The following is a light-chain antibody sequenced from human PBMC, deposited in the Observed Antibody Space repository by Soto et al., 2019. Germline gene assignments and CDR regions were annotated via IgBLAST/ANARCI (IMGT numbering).Light chain of an antibody. CDR1: SSDVGGYNY. Sequence: ITSKETSSDVGGYNYVSWYQQHPGKAPKLMIYDVSNRPSGVFNRFSGSKSGNTASLTISGLQAEDEADYYCSSYTSSSTLYVFGTGTKVTVL. J-gene: IGLJ1*01. V-gene: IGLV2-14*04. CDR3: SSYTSSSTLYV. CDR2: DVS.